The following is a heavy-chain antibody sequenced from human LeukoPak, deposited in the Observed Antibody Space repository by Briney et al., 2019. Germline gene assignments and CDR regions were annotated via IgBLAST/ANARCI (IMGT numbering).Heavy chain of an antibody. D-gene: IGHD5-24*01. CDR3: ARDPARWLPYYFDY. CDR2: IGGYNGKT. CDR1: GYTFNTYG. V-gene: IGHV1-18*01. J-gene: IGHJ4*02. Sequence: ASVKVSCKASGYTFNTYGITWVRQAPGQGLEWMGWIGGYNGKTKYAQKLQDRVTMTTDTSTTTAYMELRSLRSDDTAVYYCARDPARWLPYYFDYWGQGTLVTVSS.